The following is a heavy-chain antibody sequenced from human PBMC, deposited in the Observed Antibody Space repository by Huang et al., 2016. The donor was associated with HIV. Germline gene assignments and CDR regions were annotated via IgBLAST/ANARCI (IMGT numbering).Heavy chain of an antibody. V-gene: IGHV3-7*01. CDR1: TFTFGAYW. J-gene: IGHJ6*02. Sequence: VESGGRSVQPGGSIKLSCVGSTFTFGAYWMSWVRQPPGEGLELVANIKQDESEKYYVDSVKGRFNISRDNARKVLFLEMDNLRVEDTAMYFCATKTAGMDIWGQGTTVTVSS. D-gene: IGHD1-7*01. CDR3: ATKTAGMDI. CDR2: IKQDESEK.